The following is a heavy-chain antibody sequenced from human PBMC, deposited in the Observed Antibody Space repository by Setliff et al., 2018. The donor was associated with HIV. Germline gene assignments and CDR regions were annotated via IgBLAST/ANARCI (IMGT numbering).Heavy chain of an antibody. CDR1: GYTLRNFG. CDR2: ISGDSGNI. V-gene: IGHV1-18*01. D-gene: IGHD3-22*01. J-gene: IGHJ4*02. CDR3: ARHCYDSDNDPLEI. Sequence: ASVKVSCKASGYTLRNFGISWVRQAPGQGLEWMGRISGDSGNIKYAVKTQGRVTLTVDTSTTTAYMELRSLRSDDTAVYYCARHCYDSDNDPLEIWGQGTLVTVSS.